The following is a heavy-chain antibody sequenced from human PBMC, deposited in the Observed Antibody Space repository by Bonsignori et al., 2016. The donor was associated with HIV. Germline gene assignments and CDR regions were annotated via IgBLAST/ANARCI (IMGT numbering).Heavy chain of an antibody. CDR2: IIPIFGTA. V-gene: IGHV1-69*13. CDR3: ARDGKIFEPNLFDP. J-gene: IGHJ5*02. CDR1: GGTFSSYA. D-gene: IGHD3-3*01. Sequence: SVKVSCKASGGTFSSYAISWVRQAPGQGLEWMGGIIPIFGTANYAQKFQGRVTITADESTSTAYMELSSLRSEDTAVYYCARDGKIFEPNLFDPWGQGTLVTVSS.